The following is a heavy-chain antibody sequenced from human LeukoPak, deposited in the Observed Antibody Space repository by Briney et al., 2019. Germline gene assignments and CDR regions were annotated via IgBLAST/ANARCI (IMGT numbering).Heavy chain of an antibody. V-gene: IGHV3-21*01. D-gene: IGHD3-16*02. J-gene: IGHJ4*02. CDR1: GFTFSSYS. Sequence: GGSLRLSCAASGFTFSSYSMNWVRQAPGKGLEWVSSISSSSSYIYYADSVKGRFTISRDNAKNSLYLQMNSLRAEDTAVYYCAKDLYDYVWGSYRTAFDYWGQGTLVTVSS. CDR3: AKDLYDYVWGSYRTAFDY. CDR2: ISSSSSYI.